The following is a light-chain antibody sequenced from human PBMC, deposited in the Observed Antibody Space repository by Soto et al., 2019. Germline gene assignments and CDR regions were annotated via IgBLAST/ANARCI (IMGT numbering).Light chain of an antibody. V-gene: IGKV1-5*03. J-gene: IGKJ1*01. CDR2: KAS. CDR1: QSISIW. CDR3: HQYNSYPRT. Sequence: DIQMTQSPSTLSASVGDRVTITCRASQSISIWLAWYQQKPGKAPKILIYKASSLESGVPSRFSGSGSGTEFTLTISSLQPDDFATYYCHQYNSYPRTFGHGTKVDIK.